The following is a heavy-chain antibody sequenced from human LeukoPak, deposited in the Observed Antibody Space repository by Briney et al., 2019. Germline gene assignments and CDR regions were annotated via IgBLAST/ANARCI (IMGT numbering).Heavy chain of an antibody. D-gene: IGHD6-13*01. CDR3: ARGRAAGISAEYFQH. V-gene: IGHV3-64*01. CDR2: ISSNGGST. CDR1: GFTFSSYA. Sequence: GGSLRLSCAASGFTFSSYAIHWVRQAPGKGLEYVPAISSNGGSTYYANSVKGRSTISRDNSKNTLYLQMGSLRAEDMAVYYCARGRAAGISAEYFQHWGQGTLVTVSS. J-gene: IGHJ1*01.